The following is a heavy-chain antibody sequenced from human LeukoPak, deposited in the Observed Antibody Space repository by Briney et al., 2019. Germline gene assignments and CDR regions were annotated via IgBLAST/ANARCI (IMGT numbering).Heavy chain of an antibody. CDR1: GFTFSYHW. Sequence: GGSLRLSCAASGFTFSYHWMTWVRQAPGKGLEWVANIKNDGAVKNYVDSVKGRFTISRDNSKNTLYLQMNSLRAEDTAVYYCAKEEAYGSGSPAGHFDYWGQGTLVTVSS. CDR3: AKEEAYGSGSPAGHFDY. V-gene: IGHV3-7*01. D-gene: IGHD3-10*01. J-gene: IGHJ4*02. CDR2: IKNDGAVK.